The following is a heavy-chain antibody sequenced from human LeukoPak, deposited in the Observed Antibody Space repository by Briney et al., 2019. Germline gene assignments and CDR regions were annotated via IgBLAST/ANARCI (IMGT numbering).Heavy chain of an antibody. Sequence: PSETLSLTCDVSGGSVSSGLYSWSWIRQPLGKGLEWIGYIYHTGSTYYNPSLKSRVTISVDTSKNQFSLRLSSVTAADTAVYYCARLQYCSGTSCYWFDPWGQGTLVTVSS. V-gene: IGHV4-30-2*01. CDR2: IYHTGST. J-gene: IGHJ5*02. CDR1: GGSVSSGLYS. CDR3: ARLQYCSGTSCYWFDP. D-gene: IGHD2-2*01.